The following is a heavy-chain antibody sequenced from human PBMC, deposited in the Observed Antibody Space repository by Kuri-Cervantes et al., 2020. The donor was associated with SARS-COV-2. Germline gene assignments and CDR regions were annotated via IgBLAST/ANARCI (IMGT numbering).Heavy chain of an antibody. D-gene: IGHD4-17*01. Sequence: GESLKISCAASGFTFSDYYMSWIRQAPGKGLEWVSYISSSSSSYIYYADSVKGRFTISRDNAKNSLYLQMNSLRAEDTALYYCARITLYGDYFDYWGQGTLVTVSS. V-gene: IGHV3-11*03. J-gene: IGHJ4*02. CDR1: GFTFSDYY. CDR2: ISSSSSSYI. CDR3: ARITLYGDYFDY.